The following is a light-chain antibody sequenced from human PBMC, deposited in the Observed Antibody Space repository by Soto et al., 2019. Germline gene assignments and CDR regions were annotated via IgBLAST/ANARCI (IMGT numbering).Light chain of an antibody. CDR3: QQYYSTPLT. CDR1: QRISSY. CDR2: AAS. J-gene: IGKJ4*01. Sequence: DIQMTQSPSSLSASVGDRVTITCRASQRISSYLNWYQQKPGKAPKFLIYAASSLQSVVPSRFVGSGSGTDFTLTISSLQPEDFATYYCQQYYSTPLTFGGGTKVEIK. V-gene: IGKV1-39*01.